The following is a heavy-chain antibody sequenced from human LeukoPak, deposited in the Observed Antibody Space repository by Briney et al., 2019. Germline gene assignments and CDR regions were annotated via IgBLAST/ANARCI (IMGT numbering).Heavy chain of an antibody. V-gene: IGHV1-18*01. Sequence: ASVKVPCKASGYTFTSYGISWVRQAPGQGLEWMGWISAYNGNTNYAQKLQGRVTMTTDTSTSTAYMELRSLRSDDTAVYYCARAEGITIFGVVILTPNWFDPWGQGTLVTVSS. D-gene: IGHD3-3*01. J-gene: IGHJ5*02. CDR2: ISAYNGNT. CDR3: ARAEGITIFGVVILTPNWFDP. CDR1: GYTFTSYG.